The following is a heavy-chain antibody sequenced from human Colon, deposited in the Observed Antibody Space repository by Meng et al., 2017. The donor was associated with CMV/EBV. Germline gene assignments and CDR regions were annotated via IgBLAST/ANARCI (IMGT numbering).Heavy chain of an antibody. Sequence: DYIDTGDYYWSWIRQPPGKGLEWIGYTNNLGDTYYNASLRRRLAISIDTSKNHFSLNLTSVTAADTAVYYCARARAYSSSWYVNFDNWGQGALVTVSS. J-gene: IGHJ4*02. CDR2: TNNLGDT. CDR3: ARARAYSSSWYVNFDN. CDR1: DYIDTGDYY. V-gene: IGHV4-30-4*01. D-gene: IGHD6-19*01.